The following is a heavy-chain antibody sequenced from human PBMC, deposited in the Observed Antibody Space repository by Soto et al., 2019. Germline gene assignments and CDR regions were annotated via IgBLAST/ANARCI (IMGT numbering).Heavy chain of an antibody. J-gene: IGHJ5*02. CDR1: GYTFTSYG. D-gene: IGHD2-21*02. CDR3: VRRHVSATGIDWLDP. CDR2: INAANGDT. V-gene: IGHV1-3*01. Sequence: ASVKVSCKASGYTFTSYGIHWVRQAPGQRLEWMGWINAANGDTKYSPKFQGRVTITRDTSASTAYMELSSLRSEDTAVYYCVRRHVSATGIDWLDPWGHGTLVTVSS.